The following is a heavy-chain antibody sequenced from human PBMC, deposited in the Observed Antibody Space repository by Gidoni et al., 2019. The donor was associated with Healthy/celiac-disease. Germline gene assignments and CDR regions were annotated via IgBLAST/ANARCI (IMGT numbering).Heavy chain of an antibody. J-gene: IGHJ6*02. CDR2: ISYDGSNK. Sequence: QVQLVESGGGVVQPGRSLRLSCAASGFTFSSYAMHWVRQAPGKGLEWVAVISYDGSNKYYADSVKGRFTISRDNSKNTLYLQMNSLRAEDTAVYYCARVEEEEGVSNYYYYGMDVWGQGTTVTVSS. CDR3: ARVEEEEGVSNYYYYGMDV. V-gene: IGHV3-30-3*01. D-gene: IGHD2-8*01. CDR1: GFTFSSYA.